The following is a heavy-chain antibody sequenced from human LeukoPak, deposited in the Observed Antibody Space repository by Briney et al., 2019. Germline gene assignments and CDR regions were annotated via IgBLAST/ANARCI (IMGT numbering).Heavy chain of an antibody. J-gene: IGHJ4*02. CDR2: IKPKTDGGTT. D-gene: IGHD2-21*01. V-gene: IGHV3-15*07. CDR3: ITPLPYSAQ. Sequence: KPGGSLRLSCAASGFTFSNAYMNWVRQAPGKGLEWVGRIKPKTDGGTTEYAAPVKDRFSISRDDSKSMMYLQMNSLKTEDTAVYYCITPLPYSAQGGQGTLVTVSS. CDR1: GFTFSNAY.